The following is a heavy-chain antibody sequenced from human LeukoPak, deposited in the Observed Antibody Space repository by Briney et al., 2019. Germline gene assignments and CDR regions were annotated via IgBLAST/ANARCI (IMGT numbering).Heavy chain of an antibody. CDR2: FGPEDGET. CDR3: ATSDYSSGSPLRAFDI. V-gene: IGHV1-24*01. Sequence: ASVRVSCKVSGYTLTELSMHWVRQAPGKGLEWMGGFGPEDGETIYAQKFQGRVTMTEDTSTDTAYMELSSLRSEDTAVYYCATSDYSSGSPLRAFDIWGQGTMVTVSS. J-gene: IGHJ3*02. CDR1: GYTLTELS. D-gene: IGHD3-10*01.